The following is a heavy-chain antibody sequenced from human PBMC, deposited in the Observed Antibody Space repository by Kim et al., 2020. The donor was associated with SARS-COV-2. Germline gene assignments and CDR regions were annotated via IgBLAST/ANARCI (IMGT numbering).Heavy chain of an antibody. D-gene: IGHD6-19*01. CDR1: GYTFTAYF. Sequence: ASVKVSCKASGYTFTAYFIHWVRQGPEHGLEWMGWLNPKSGDTTYAQKFEGRVTMTSDTSITTAYMEMSGLTYDDTAVYYCARSVASSPHDHWGQGTLLT. J-gene: IGHJ5*02. CDR2: LNPKSGDT. V-gene: IGHV1-2*02. CDR3: ARSVASSPHDH.